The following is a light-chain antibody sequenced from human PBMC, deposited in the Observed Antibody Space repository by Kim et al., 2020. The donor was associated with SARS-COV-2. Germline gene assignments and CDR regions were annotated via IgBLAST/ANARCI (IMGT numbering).Light chain of an antibody. J-gene: IGLJ3*02. CDR1: KLGDKY. Sequence: SPGQTASITCSGDKLGDKYAYWYQQKPGQSPVLVIYHDSKRPSGIPERFSGSNSGNTATLTISGTQAMDEADYYCQAWDSSTVVFGGGTQLTVL. CDR2: HDS. V-gene: IGLV3-1*01. CDR3: QAWDSSTVV.